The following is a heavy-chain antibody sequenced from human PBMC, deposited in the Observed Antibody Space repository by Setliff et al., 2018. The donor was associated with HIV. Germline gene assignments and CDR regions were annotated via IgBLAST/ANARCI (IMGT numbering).Heavy chain of an antibody. J-gene: IGHJ5*02. V-gene: IGHV3-30*04. CDR2: ISYDGSNK. D-gene: IGHD1-7*01. Sequence: GESLKISCAASGFTFSNYAMHWVRQAPGKGLEWVAHISYDGSNKYYADSVKGRFTISRDNSKNTLYLQMNSLRAEDTAVYYCAKDRRGITGTKSCAWFDPWGQGTLVTVSS. CDR3: AKDRRGITGTKSCAWFDP. CDR1: GFTFSNYA.